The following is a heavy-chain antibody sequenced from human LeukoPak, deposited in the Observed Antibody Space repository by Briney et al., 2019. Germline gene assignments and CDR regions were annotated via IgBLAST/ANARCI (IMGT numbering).Heavy chain of an antibody. V-gene: IGHV3-30*04. CDR2: ISYDGSNK. Sequence: GGSLRLSCAAPGFTFSSYAMHWVRQAPGKGLEWVAVISYDGSNKYYADSVKGRFTISRDNSKNTLYLQMNSLRAEDTAVYYCARDIAAASIPFDYWGQGTLVTVSS. CDR3: ARDIAAASIPFDY. CDR1: GFTFSSYA. J-gene: IGHJ4*02. D-gene: IGHD6-13*01.